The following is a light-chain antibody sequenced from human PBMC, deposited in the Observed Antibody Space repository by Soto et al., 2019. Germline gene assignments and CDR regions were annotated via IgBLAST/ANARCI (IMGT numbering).Light chain of an antibody. J-gene: IGLJ2*01. Sequence: QAVVTQPASVSGSPGQSITISCTGTSSDIGNYNYVSWYQQHPGKAPKLMIYDVNNRPSGVSSRFSGSKSGNTASLTISGLQAEDEADYYCSSYTTSSLVVFGGGTKLTVL. CDR2: DVN. CDR3: SSYTTSSLVV. V-gene: IGLV2-14*03. CDR1: SSDIGNYNY.